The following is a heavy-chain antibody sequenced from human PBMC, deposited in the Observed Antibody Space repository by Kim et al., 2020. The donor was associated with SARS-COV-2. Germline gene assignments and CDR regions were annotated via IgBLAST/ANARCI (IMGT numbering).Heavy chain of an antibody. CDR3: ARRSGIRGYDFWSGHWGPVDY. D-gene: IGHD3-3*01. CDR1: GYSFTSYW. Sequence: GESLKISCKGSGYSFTSYWIGWVRQMPGKGLEWMGIIYPGDSDTRYSPSFQGQVTISADKSISTAYLQWSSLKASDTAMYYCARRSGIRGYDFWSGHWGPVDYWGQGTLVTVSS. CDR2: IYPGDSDT. J-gene: IGHJ4*02. V-gene: IGHV5-51*01.